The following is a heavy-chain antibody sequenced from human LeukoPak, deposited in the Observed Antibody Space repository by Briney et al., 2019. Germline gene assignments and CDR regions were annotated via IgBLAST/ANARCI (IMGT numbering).Heavy chain of an antibody. CDR1: GFTFSNDW. CDR3: ARGVGAASYLDY. J-gene: IGHJ4*02. CDR2: MNSDGSRT. D-gene: IGHD6-13*01. Sequence: GGSLRLSCEASGFTFSNDWMHWVRQDPGKGLMWVSRMNSDGSRTDYADSAKGRFIISRDNTKNTVFLQMNSLTAEDTAVYYCARGVGAASYLDYWGQGTLVTVSS. V-gene: IGHV3-74*01.